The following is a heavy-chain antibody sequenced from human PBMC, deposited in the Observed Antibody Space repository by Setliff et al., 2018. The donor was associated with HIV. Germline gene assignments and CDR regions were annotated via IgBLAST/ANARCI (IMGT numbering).Heavy chain of an antibody. CDR1: GYSFTSYW. Sequence: GESLKISCKGSGYSFTSYWIGWVRQMPGKGLEWMGIIYPGDSDTRYSPSFQGQVTISAGKSISTAYLQWSSLKASDTAMYYCARQHSSGWFNDYDYMDVWGKGTTVTVSS. CDR3: ARQHSSGWFNDYDYMDV. J-gene: IGHJ6*03. CDR2: IYPGDSDT. V-gene: IGHV5-51*01. D-gene: IGHD6-19*01.